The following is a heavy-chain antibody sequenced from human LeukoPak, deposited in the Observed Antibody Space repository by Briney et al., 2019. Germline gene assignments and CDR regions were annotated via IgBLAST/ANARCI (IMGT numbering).Heavy chain of an antibody. CDR3: ARALPPSVNTPWK. CDR2: ISSDGSST. Sequence: PGGSLRLSCAAPGFTFSSYWMHWVRQAPGKGLVWVSRISSDGSSTSYADSVKGRFTIFRDNAKNTLYLQMNSLGAEDTAAYYCARALPPSVNTPWKWGQGTQVTVSS. D-gene: IGHD1-1*01. V-gene: IGHV3-74*01. CDR1: GFTFSSYW. J-gene: IGHJ4*02.